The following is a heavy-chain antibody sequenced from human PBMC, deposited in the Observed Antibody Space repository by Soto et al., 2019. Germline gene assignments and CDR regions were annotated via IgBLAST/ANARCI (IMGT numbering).Heavy chain of an antibody. D-gene: IGHD3-22*01. V-gene: IGHV4-30-2*01. CDR2: ISDSGST. CDR1: GGSISSGGFS. J-gene: IGHJ4*02. CDR3: ARVGDLFYDTSVYYRAVFDS. Sequence: QLQLQESGSGLVKPSQTLSLTCVVSGGSISSGGFSWSWIRQPPGKGLEWIGHISDSGSTYYNRSIRSRVTISVDRSTNQFSLKMSSVTAADTAVYFCARVGDLFYDTSVYYRAVFDSWGQGIMVTVSS.